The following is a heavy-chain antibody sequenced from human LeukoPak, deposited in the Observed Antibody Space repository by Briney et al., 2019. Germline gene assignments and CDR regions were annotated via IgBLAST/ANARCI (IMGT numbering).Heavy chain of an antibody. J-gene: IGHJ4*02. CDR1: GGTFGSYA. V-gene: IGHV1-69*13. CDR3: ARNRGVVITYVDY. CDR2: IIPIFGTA. D-gene: IGHD3-3*01. Sequence: GASVKVSCKASGGTFGSYAISWVRQAPGQGLEWMGGIIPIFGTANYAQKFQGRVTITADESTSTAYMELSSLRSEDTAVYYCARNRGVVITYVDYWGQGTLVTVSS.